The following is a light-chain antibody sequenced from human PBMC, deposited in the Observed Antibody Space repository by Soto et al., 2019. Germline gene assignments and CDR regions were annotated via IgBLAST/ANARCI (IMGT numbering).Light chain of an antibody. CDR1: SSNIGSNA. Sequence: QLVLTQSPSASGTPGQRVTISCSGTSSNIGSNAVSWYQQLPGTAPKLLINSNNQRPSGVPDRFSGSKSGTSASLAISGLQSEDEADYYCAAWDASLNVVFGGGTKLTVL. CDR3: AAWDASLNVV. J-gene: IGLJ2*01. V-gene: IGLV1-44*01. CDR2: SNN.